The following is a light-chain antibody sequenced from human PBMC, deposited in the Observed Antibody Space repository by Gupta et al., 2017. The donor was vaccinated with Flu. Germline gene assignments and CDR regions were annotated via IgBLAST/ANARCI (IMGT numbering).Light chain of an antibody. J-gene: IGLJ2*01. Sequence: QSALMQPASAACSPGQPTTISCTTTSSDVGGYNYVSWYQQHPGKAPKLMIYEVSNRPSGVSNRFSGSKSGNTASLTISGLQAEDEADYYCSSYTSSSTVVFGGGTKLTVL. CDR2: EVS. V-gene: IGLV2-14*01. CDR3: SSYTSSSTVV. CDR1: SSDVGGYNY.